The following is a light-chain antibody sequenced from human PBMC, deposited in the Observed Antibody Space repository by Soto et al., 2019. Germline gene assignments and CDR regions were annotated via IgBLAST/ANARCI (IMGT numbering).Light chain of an antibody. CDR3: MQGTHWPRT. V-gene: IGKV2-30*01. J-gene: IGKJ1*01. CDR2: KVS. CDR1: QSLVYTNGNTY. Sequence: DVVVTQSPLSLPVTLGQPASISCRSSQSLVYTNGNTYLAWFQQRPGQSPRRLICKVSIRDSGVPDRFSGSGSGTEFTLTISRVEAEDVGVYYCMQGTHWPRTFGQGTKVEIK.